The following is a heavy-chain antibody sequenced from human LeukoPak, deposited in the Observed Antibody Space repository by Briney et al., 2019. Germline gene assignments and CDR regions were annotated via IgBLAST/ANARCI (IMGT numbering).Heavy chain of an antibody. CDR3: ARLITIFGVVKGPFDI. CDR2: IYPGDSDT. CDR1: GYSFTNYW. V-gene: IGHV5-51*01. Sequence: GESLQISCKGSGYSFTNYWIGWLRQLPGKGLDWMGIIYPGDSDTKYSPSFQGQVTMSADKSISTAHLQWSSLKASDTAMYYCARLITIFGVVKGPFDIWGLGTMVTVSS. J-gene: IGHJ3*02. D-gene: IGHD3-3*01.